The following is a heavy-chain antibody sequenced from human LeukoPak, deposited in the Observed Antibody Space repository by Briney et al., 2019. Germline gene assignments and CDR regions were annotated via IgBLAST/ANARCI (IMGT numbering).Heavy chain of an antibody. CDR3: SKDSNKVLACYLTDGLES. D-gene: IGHD3-3*02. J-gene: IGHJ3*02. CDR2: ICSSGTYV. Sequence: GGSLRLSCGASVFTLKRSSENWVRQAPGKGLEWVSSICSSGTYVYYADSVKGRFTISRDNATISLYLRINRRRAGGVLLYYCSKDSNKVLACYLTDGLESWAQGTMVTVSS. CDR1: VFTLKRSS. V-gene: IGHV3-21*03.